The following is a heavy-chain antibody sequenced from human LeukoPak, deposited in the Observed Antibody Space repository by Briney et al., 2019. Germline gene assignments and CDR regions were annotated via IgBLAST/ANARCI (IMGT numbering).Heavy chain of an antibody. D-gene: IGHD3-10*01. J-gene: IGHJ4*02. CDR2: IYSGGST. CDR3: ARDLGAYYYGSGSFDY. Sequence: GGSLRLSCAASGFTFSSYWMTWVRQAPGKGLEWVSLIYSGGSTYYADSVKGRFTISRDNSKNTLYLQVNSLRAEDTAVYYCARDLGAYYYGSGSFDYWGQGTLVTVSS. V-gene: IGHV3-66*01. CDR1: GFTFSSYW.